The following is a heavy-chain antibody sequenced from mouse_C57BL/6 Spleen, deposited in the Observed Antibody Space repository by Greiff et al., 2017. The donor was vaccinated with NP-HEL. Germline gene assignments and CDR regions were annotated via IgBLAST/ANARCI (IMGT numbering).Heavy chain of an antibody. J-gene: IGHJ4*01. CDR1: GYTFTSYW. CDR3: ARSGYYGSRGAMDY. Sequence: VQLQQPGAELVKPGASVKLSCKASGYTFTSYWMQWVKQRPGQGLEWIGEIDPSDSYTNYNQKFKGKATLTVDTSSSTAYMQLSSLTSEDSAVYYCARSGYYGSRGAMDYWGQGTSVTVSS. CDR2: IDPSDSYT. V-gene: IGHV1-50*01. D-gene: IGHD1-1*01.